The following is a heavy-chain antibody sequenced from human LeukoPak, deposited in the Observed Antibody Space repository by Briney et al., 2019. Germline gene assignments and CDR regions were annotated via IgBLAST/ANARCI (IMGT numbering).Heavy chain of an antibody. CDR1: GGTFSSYA. CDR3: ARSGYDFDPYFYYGMDV. V-gene: IGHV1-69*04. D-gene: IGHD5-12*01. CDR2: IIPILGIA. J-gene: IGHJ6*02. Sequence: SVKVSCKASGGTFSSYAISWVRQAPGQGLEWMGRIIPILGIANYAQKFQGRVTITADKSTSTAYMEPSSLRSEDTAVYYCARSGYDFDPYFYYGMDVWGQGTTVTVSS.